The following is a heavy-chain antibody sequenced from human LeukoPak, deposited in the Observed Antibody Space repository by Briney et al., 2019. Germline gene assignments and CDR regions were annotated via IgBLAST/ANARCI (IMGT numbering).Heavy chain of an antibody. CDR3: ARDPRRQWLYTFQH. CDR1: GFTVSSNY. V-gene: IGHV3-53*01. D-gene: IGHD6-19*01. CDR2: IYSGGST. Sequence: GGSLRLSCAASGFTVSSNYMSWVRQAPGKGLEWVPVIYSGGSTYYADSVKGRFTISRDNSKNTLYLQMNSLRAEDTAVYYCARDPRRQWLYTFQHWGQGTLVTVSS. J-gene: IGHJ1*01.